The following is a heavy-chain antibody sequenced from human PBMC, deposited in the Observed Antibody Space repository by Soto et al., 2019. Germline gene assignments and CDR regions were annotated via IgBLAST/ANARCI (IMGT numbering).Heavy chain of an antibody. CDR3: ARDHDDFWSGYSVY. Sequence: GGSLRLSCAASGFTVSSNYMSWVRQAPGKGLEWVSVIYSGGSTYYADSVKGRFTISRDNSKNTLYLQLNSLRAEDTAMYYCARDHDDFWSGYSVYWGQGTLVTVSS. CDR2: IYSGGST. D-gene: IGHD3-3*01. J-gene: IGHJ4*02. V-gene: IGHV3-66*01. CDR1: GFTVSSNY.